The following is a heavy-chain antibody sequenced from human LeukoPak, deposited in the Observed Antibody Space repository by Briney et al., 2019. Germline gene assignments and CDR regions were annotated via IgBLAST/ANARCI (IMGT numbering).Heavy chain of an antibody. J-gene: IGHJ4*02. D-gene: IGHD3-16*01. Sequence: GGSLRLSCAAAGFTFSSCWMSWVRQAPGKGLEWVANIKQDGSEKYYVDSVKGRFTISRDNAKNSLYLQMNSLRAEDTAVYYCVRENRGGGFDYWGQGTLVTVSS. CDR1: GFTFSSCW. CDR2: IKQDGSEK. CDR3: VRENRGGGFDY. V-gene: IGHV3-7*01.